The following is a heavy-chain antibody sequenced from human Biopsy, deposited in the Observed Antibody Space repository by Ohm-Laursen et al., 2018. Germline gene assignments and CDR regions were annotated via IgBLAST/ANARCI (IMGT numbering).Heavy chain of an antibody. Sequence: PSETLSLTCAVYGESFNGYYWSWIRQTPGKGLEWIASIYYSGTANKNPSLKSRVTISVDTSKRQFYLELSSVTAADTAIYYCARVRGGFLEWFDYWGQGTLITVSS. V-gene: IGHV4-34*11. D-gene: IGHD3-3*01. CDR3: ARVRGGFLEWFDY. CDR2: IYYSGTA. CDR1: GESFNGYY. J-gene: IGHJ5*01.